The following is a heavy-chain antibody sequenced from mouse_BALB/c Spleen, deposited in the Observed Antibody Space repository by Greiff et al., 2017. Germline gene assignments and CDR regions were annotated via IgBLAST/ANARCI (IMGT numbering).Heavy chain of an antibody. CDR2: ISYSGST. Sequence: VQLKESGPGLVKPSQSLSLTCTVTGYSITSDYAWNWIRQFPGNTLEWMGYISYSGSTSYNPSLKSRISITRDTSKNQFFLQLNSVTTEDTATYYCAREGITTYYVDYWGQGTTLTVSS. CDR3: AREGITTYYVDY. J-gene: IGHJ2*01. CDR1: GYSITSDYA. D-gene: IGHD2-4*01. V-gene: IGHV3-2*02.